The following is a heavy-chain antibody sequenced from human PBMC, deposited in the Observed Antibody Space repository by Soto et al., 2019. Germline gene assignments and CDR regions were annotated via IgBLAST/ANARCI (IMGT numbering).Heavy chain of an antibody. CDR1: GYTFTSYD. CDR2: IIPIFGTA. CDR3: ARVLPPGSSSNAYYYYGMDV. Sequence: SVKVSCKASGYTFTSYDINWVRQAPGHGLGWMGGIIPIFGTANYAQKFQGRVTINADKSTSTAYMELSSLGSEDTAVYYCARVLPPGSSSNAYYYYGMDVWGQGTTVAVSS. J-gene: IGHJ6*02. V-gene: IGHV1-69*06. D-gene: IGHD6-13*01.